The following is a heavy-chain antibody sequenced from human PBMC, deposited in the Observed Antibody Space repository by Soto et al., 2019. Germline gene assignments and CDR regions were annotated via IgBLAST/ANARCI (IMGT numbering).Heavy chain of an antibody. J-gene: IGHJ4*02. D-gene: IGHD3-16*01. CDR3: AKDWGRRWMTPDY. CDR2: IWYDGSNK. Sequence: QVQLVESGGGVVQPGRSLRLSCAASGFTFSSYGMHWVRQAPGKGLEWVAVIWYDGSNKYYADSVKGRFTISRDNSKNTLYLQMNSLRHEDTAVYYCAKDWGRRWMTPDYWGQGTLVIVSS. V-gene: IGHV3-33*06. CDR1: GFTFSSYG.